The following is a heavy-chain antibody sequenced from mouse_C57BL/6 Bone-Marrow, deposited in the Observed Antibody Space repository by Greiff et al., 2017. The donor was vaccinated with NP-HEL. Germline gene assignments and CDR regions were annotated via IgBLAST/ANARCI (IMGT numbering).Heavy chain of an antibody. CDR3: TTDYYGSSYDY. J-gene: IGHJ2*01. D-gene: IGHD1-1*01. CDR2: IDPENGDT. CDR1: GFNIKDAY. Sequence: VQLQQSGAELVRPGASVKLSCTASGFNIKDAYMHWVKQRPEQGLEWIGWIDPENGDTEYASKFQGKATITADTSSNTAYLQLSSLTSEDTAVYYCTTDYYGSSYDYWGQGTTLTVSS. V-gene: IGHV14-4*01.